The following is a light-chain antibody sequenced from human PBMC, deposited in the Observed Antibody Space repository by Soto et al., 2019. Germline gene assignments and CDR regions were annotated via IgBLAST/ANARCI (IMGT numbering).Light chain of an antibody. V-gene: IGLV1-51*01. Sequence: QSVLTQPPSVSAAPGQKVTISCSGSSSNIENNYVPWYQQLPGTAPKLLIYDNNKRPSGIPDRFSGSKSGTSATLGITGLQTGDEADYYCGTWDSSLSAGVFGGGTKVTVL. CDR2: DNN. J-gene: IGLJ2*01. CDR3: GTWDSSLSAGV. CDR1: SSNIENNY.